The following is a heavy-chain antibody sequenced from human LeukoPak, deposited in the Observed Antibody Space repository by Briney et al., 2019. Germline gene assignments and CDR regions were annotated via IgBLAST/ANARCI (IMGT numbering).Heavy chain of an antibody. CDR3: ARVPDGDYPLYYYYMDV. J-gene: IGHJ6*03. CDR1: GGTFSSYA. V-gene: IGHV1-69*05. CDR2: IIPIFGTA. D-gene: IGHD4-17*01. Sequence: GSSVKVSCKAPGGTFSSYAISWVRQAPGQGLEWMGGIIPIFGTANYAQKFQGRVTITTDESTSTAYMELSSLRSEDTAVYYCARVPDGDYPLYYYYMDVWGKGTTVTVSS.